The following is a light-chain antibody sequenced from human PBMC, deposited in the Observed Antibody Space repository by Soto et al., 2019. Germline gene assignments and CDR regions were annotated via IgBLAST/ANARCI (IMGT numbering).Light chain of an antibody. Sequence: QSALTQPPSASGSPGQSVTISCTGTNSDVGDYNSVSWYQQHPGKAPKLMIYEVSKRPSGVPDRFSGSKSANTASLTVSGLPAEEEAVYYCSSYAGSNNYVFGTGTKLTVL. V-gene: IGLV2-8*01. CDR2: EVS. J-gene: IGLJ1*01. CDR1: NSDVGDYNS. CDR3: SSYAGSNNYV.